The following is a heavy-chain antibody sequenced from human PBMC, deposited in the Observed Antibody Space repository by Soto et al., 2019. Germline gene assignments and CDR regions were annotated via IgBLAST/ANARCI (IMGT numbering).Heavy chain of an antibody. D-gene: IGHD1-1*01. CDR3: VKDLGWPYKRLLNNN. CDR2: ISYDGSNK. CDR1: GFTFSSYG. Sequence: PGGSLRLSCAASGFTFSSYGMHWVRQAPGKGLEWVAVISYDGSNKYYADSVKGRFTISRDNSKNTLYLQMSSLRAEDTAVYYCVKDLGWPYKRLLNNNWGQGTLVTVSS. V-gene: IGHV3-30*18. J-gene: IGHJ4*02.